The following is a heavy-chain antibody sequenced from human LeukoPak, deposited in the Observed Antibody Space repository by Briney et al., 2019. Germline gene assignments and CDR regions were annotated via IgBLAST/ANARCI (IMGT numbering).Heavy chain of an antibody. J-gene: IGHJ2*01. CDR3: ARDRRTGVYWYFDL. V-gene: IGHV3-23*01. Sequence: GGSLRLSCVASGFSFTNFVMNWVRQSPGKGVEWVSGISDSGSSTYYADSVKGRFTISRDNSKNTLYLQITGLRAEDTAVYYCARDRRTGVYWYFDLWGRGTLVTVSS. CDR1: GFSFTNFV. D-gene: IGHD7-27*01. CDR2: ISDSGSST.